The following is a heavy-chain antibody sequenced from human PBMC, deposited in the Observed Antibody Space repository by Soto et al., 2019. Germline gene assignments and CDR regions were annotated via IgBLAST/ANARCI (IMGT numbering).Heavy chain of an antibody. Sequence: ASVKVSCKASGYTFTSYYMHWVRQAPGQGLEWMGIINPSGGSTSYAQKFQGRVTMTRDTSTSTVYMELSSLRSEDTAVYYCARDRTTAMVPFHPYYYMDVWGKGTTVTVSS. CDR1: GYTFTSYY. V-gene: IGHV1-46*03. D-gene: IGHD5-18*01. CDR2: INPSGGST. CDR3: ARDRTTAMVPFHPYYYMDV. J-gene: IGHJ6*03.